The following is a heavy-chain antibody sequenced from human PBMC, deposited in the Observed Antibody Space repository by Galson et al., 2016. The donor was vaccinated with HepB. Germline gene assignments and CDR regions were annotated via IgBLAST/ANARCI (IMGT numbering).Heavy chain of an antibody. CDR3: ARDPPGVPDFALDV. CDR2: ICDGGSA. V-gene: IGHV3-66*01. CDR1: GFTVSSNC. D-gene: IGHD3-10*01. Sequence: SLRLSCAASGFTVSSNCMSWVRQAPGKGLEWASLICDGGSAYYTDSVKARFTISRDNSKNTLYLQMNNLRPEDTAVYFYARDPPGVPDFALDVWGQGTTVTVSS. J-gene: IGHJ6*02.